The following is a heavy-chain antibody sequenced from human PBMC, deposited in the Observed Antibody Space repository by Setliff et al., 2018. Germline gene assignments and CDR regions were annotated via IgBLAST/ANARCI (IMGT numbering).Heavy chain of an antibody. V-gene: IGHV3-23*01. CDR2: ISGSGGST. D-gene: IGHD3-22*01. CDR3: AKGRYYYDSRGGYFDY. Sequence: GGSLRLSCAASGFTFSSYAMSWVRQAPGKGLEWVSAISGSGGSTYYADSVKGRFTISRDNSKNTLYLQMNSPRAEDTAVYYCAKGRYYYDSRGGYFDYWGQGTLVTVSS. J-gene: IGHJ4*02. CDR1: GFTFSSYA.